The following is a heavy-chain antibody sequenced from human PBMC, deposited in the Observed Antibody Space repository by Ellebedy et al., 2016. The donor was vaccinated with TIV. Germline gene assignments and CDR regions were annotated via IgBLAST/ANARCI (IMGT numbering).Heavy chain of an antibody. Sequence: SETLSLTCSVSGSSINTHYYWGWIRQSPGKGLEWIANKHHTGITYNNPSLESRVTISLDTSKDQFSLRLTSVTVADTAIYFCARVYFGEPHFDHWGQGIRVTVPS. CDR2: KHHTGIT. J-gene: IGHJ4*02. CDR1: GSSINTHYY. V-gene: IGHV4-38-2*01. CDR3: ARVYFGEPHFDH. D-gene: IGHD3-10*01.